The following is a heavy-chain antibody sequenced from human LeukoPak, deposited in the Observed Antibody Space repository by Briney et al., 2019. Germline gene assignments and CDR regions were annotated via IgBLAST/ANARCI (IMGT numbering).Heavy chain of an antibody. D-gene: IGHD6-19*01. CDR1: GGSISSSNW. Sequence: SEALSLTCAVSGGSISSSNWWSWVRQPPGKGLEWIGEIYHSENTNYNPSLKSRVTISVDKSKNQFSLKLSSVTAADTAVYYCARLGGWYFFDYWGQGTLVTVPS. V-gene: IGHV4-4*02. CDR3: ARLGGWYFFDY. J-gene: IGHJ4*02. CDR2: IYHSENT.